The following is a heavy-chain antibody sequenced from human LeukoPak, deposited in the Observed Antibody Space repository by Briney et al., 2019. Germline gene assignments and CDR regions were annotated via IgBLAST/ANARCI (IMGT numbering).Heavy chain of an antibody. CDR3: ARQGAYLYYGMDV. CDR2: IYYSGST. D-gene: IGHD4/OR15-4a*01. V-gene: IGHV4-39*01. Sequence: SETLSLTCTVSGGSISSSSYYWGWIRQPPGKGLEWIGSIYYSGSTYYNPSLKSRVTISVDTSKNQFSLKLSSVTAADTAVYYCARQGAYLYYGMDVWGQGTTVTVSS. CDR1: GGSISSSSYY. J-gene: IGHJ6*02.